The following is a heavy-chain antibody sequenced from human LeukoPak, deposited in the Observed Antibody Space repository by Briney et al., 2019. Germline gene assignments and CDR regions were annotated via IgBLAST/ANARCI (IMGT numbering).Heavy chain of an antibody. Sequence: SETPSLTCAVYGGSFSGYYWNWIRQPPGKGLEWIGEINHSGSTNYNPSLKSRVTISVDTSKNQFSLKLNSVTAADTAVYYCATRPTPPYYYYYMDVWGKGTTVTVSS. CDR2: INHSGST. V-gene: IGHV4-34*01. CDR1: GGSFSGYY. D-gene: IGHD4-23*01. CDR3: ATRPTPPYYYYYMDV. J-gene: IGHJ6*03.